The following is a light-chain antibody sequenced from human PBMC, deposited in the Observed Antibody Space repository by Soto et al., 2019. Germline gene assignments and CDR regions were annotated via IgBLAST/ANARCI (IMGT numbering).Light chain of an antibody. CDR1: QSISSW. CDR2: DAS. CDR3: QQYNSYST. V-gene: IGKV1-5*01. Sequence: DIHMTQSPSTLSASVGDRVTIPCRASQSISSWLAWYQQKPGKAPKLLIYDASSLESGVPSRFSGSGSGTEFTLTISSLQPEDFATYYCQQYNSYSTFGQGTKVDIK. J-gene: IGKJ2*01.